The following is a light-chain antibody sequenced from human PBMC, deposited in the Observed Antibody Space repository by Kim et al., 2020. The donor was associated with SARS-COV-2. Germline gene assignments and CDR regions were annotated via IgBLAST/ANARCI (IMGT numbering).Light chain of an antibody. CDR1: QVIRKF. J-gene: IGKJ5*01. CDR3: QQNDAFPIT. Sequence: ASLGDRATITCQATQVIRKFLNWYQQRPGKAPQLLIYDVSNLQTGVPSRFSGSGYGTEFTLTISSLQPEDFATYYCQQNDAFPITFGQGTRLEIK. CDR2: DVS. V-gene: IGKV1-33*01.